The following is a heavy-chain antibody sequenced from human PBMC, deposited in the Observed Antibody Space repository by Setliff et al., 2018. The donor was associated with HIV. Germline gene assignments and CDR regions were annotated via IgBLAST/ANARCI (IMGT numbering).Heavy chain of an antibody. Sequence: PSETLSLTCAASGYSINSGFSRAWIRQPPGKGLEWIGEIYHSGSTNYNPSLKSRVTISLDRSKTQFSLKLSSVTAADTAVYYCARSPLYSGYERYYFDYWGQGTLVTVSS. CDR3: ARSPLYSGYERYYFDY. J-gene: IGHJ4*02. D-gene: IGHD5-12*01. CDR2: IYHSGST. V-gene: IGHV4-38-2*01. CDR1: GYSINSGFS.